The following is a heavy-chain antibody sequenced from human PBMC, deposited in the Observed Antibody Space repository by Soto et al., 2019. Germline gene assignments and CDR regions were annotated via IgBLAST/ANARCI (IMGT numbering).Heavy chain of an antibody. Sequence: ASPVKVACKACGYTLTSDVISRWLQAPGQELEWMGWISAYNGNTNYAQKLQVRVTMTTDTSTSTADMELRSFRSDDTAVCDCGSTCDSNGFDPWGQGTLVTGSS. CDR2: ISAYNGNT. V-gene: IGHV1-18*04. CDR3: GSTCDSNGFDP. J-gene: IGHJ5*02. D-gene: IGHD2-2*01. CDR1: GYTLTSDV.